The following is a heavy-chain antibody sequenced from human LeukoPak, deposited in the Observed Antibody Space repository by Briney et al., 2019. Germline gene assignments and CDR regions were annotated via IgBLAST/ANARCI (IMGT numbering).Heavy chain of an antibody. J-gene: IGHJ4*02. CDR2: ISSSSSYT. CDR3: AREGYYYDSSGYYQNLYYFDY. D-gene: IGHD3-22*01. Sequence: GGSLRLSCAASGFTFSDYYMSWIRQAPGKGLKWVSYISSSSSYTNYADSVKGRFTISRDNAKNSLYLQMNSLRAEDTAVYYCAREGYYYDSSGYYQNLYYFDYWGQGTLVTVSS. V-gene: IGHV3-11*06. CDR1: GFTFSDYY.